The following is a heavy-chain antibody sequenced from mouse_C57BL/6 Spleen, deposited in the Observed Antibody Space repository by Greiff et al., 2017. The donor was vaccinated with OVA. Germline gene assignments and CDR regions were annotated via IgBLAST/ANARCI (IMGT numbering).Heavy chain of an antibody. J-gene: IGHJ3*01. V-gene: IGHV6-3*01. CDR1: GFTFSNYW. D-gene: IGHD1-1*02. CDR2: IRLKSDNYET. CDR3: TGGPGAWFAY. Sequence: EVQLVESGGGLVQPGGSMKLSCVASGFTFSNYWMNWVRQSPEKWLEWVAQIRLKSDNYETHYAESVKGMFTISRDDSKSSVYLQMNNLRAEDTGIYYCTGGPGAWFAYWGQGTLVTVSA.